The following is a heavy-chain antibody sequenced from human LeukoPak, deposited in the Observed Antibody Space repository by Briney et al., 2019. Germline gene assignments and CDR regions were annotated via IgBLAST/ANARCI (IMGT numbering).Heavy chain of an antibody. CDR2: ILYDGGNI. V-gene: IGHV3-30*03. CDR3: ARDSEQQSYAFDI. D-gene: IGHD1-26*01. J-gene: IGHJ3*02. CDR1: GFTFSIYG. Sequence: PGGSLRLSCAASGFTFSIYGMHWVRQAPGKGLEWLAFILYDGGNIYYADSVKGRFTISRDNSKITLYLQMNSLRAEDTAEYYCARDSEQQSYAFDIWGQGTMVIVSS.